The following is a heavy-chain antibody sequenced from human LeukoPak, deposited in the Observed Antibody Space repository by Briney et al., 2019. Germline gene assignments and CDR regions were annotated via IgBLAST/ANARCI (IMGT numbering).Heavy chain of an antibody. Sequence: SQTLSLTCTVSGGSISSGGYYWSWIRQHPGKGLEWIGYIYYSGSTYYNPSLKSRVTISVDTSKNQFSLKLSSVTAADTAVYYCAREAFGFDYDFWSGYSSNWFDPWGQGTLVTVSS. CDR3: AREAFGFDYDFWSGYSSNWFDP. V-gene: IGHV4-31*03. J-gene: IGHJ5*02. D-gene: IGHD3-3*01. CDR1: GGSISSGGYY. CDR2: IYYSGST.